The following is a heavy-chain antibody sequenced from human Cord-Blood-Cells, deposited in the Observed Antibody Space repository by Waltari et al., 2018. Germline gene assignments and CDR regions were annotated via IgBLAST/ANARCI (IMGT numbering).Heavy chain of an antibody. CDR1: GFTFSSYD. Sequence: EVQLVESGGGLVQPGGSLRLSCAASGFTFSSYDMHWVRQATGKGLEWVSAIGTAGDTYYPGSVKGRFTISRENAKNSLYLQMNSLRAGDTAVYYCASSSGSYGGVAFDIWGQGTMVT. CDR2: IGTAGDT. J-gene: IGHJ3*02. V-gene: IGHV3-13*01. D-gene: IGHD1-26*01. CDR3: ASSSGSYGGVAFDI.